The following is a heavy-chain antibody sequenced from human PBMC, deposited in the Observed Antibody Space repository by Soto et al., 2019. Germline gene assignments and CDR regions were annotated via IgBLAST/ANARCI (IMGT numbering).Heavy chain of an antibody. J-gene: IGHJ5*02. CDR2: INAGNGNT. CDR3: ARTGSSSWFWFDP. V-gene: IGHV1-3*01. D-gene: IGHD6-13*01. CDR1: GYTFTSYA. Sequence: QVQLVQSGAEVKKPGASVKVSCKASGYTFTSYAIHWVRQAPGQRLEWMGWINAGNGNTKYSQKFQGRVTITRGTSASRAYMELSSLRSEDTAVYYCARTGSSSWFWFDPWGQGTLVTVSS.